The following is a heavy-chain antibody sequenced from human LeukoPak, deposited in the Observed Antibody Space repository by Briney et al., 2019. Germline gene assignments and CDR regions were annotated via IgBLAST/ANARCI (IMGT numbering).Heavy chain of an antibody. V-gene: IGHV3-21*01. CDR2: ISSSSSYI. Sequence: GGSLRLSCAASGFTFSRYSMNWVGQAPGKGLEGVSSISSSSSYIYYADSVKGRFTISRDNAKNSLYLQMNSLRAEDTAVYYCARGRKDKGFDYWGQGTLVTVSS. J-gene: IGHJ4*02. CDR1: GFTFSRYS. CDR3: ARGRKDKGFDY.